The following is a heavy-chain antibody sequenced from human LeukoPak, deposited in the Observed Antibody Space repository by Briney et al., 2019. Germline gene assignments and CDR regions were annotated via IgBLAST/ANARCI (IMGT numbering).Heavy chain of an antibody. CDR3: ARVRGNSCDF. CDR2: IRGDTGDS. Sequence: GASLKVSCKASGYTLSDFYMHWVRQAPGHGLQWMGWIRGDTGDSGAAQKFQGRVTMTRDTSTNTAYMELTGLRFDGTAMYYCARVRGNSCDFGGQGTLVTVSS. D-gene: IGHD6-13*01. CDR1: GYTLSDFY. J-gene: IGHJ4*02. V-gene: IGHV1-2*02.